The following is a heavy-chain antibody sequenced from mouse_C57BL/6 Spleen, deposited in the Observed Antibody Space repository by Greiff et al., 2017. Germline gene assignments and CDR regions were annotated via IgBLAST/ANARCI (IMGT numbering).Heavy chain of an antibody. Sequence: EVKLVESGGGLVQPGGSMKLSCVASGFTFSNYWMNWVRQSPEKGLEWVAQIRLKSDNYATPYAESVKGRFTISRDDSKSSVYLQMNNLRAEDTGIYYCTQYYDAMDYWGQGTSVTVSS. CDR3: TQYYDAMDY. V-gene: IGHV6-3*01. CDR1: GFTFSNYW. CDR2: IRLKSDNYAT. D-gene: IGHD5-1*01. J-gene: IGHJ4*01.